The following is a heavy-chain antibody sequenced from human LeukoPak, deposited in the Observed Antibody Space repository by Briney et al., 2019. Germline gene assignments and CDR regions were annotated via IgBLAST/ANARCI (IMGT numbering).Heavy chain of an antibody. Sequence: GGSLRLSCAASGFTFSSYSMNWVRQAPGKGLEWVSSISSSSSYIYYADSVKGRFTISRDNAKNSLYLQMNSMRAEDTAVYYCARDVVGATYYFDYWGQGTLVTVS. CDR3: ARDVVGATYYFDY. CDR2: ISSSSSYI. V-gene: IGHV3-21*01. D-gene: IGHD1-26*01. J-gene: IGHJ4*02. CDR1: GFTFSSYS.